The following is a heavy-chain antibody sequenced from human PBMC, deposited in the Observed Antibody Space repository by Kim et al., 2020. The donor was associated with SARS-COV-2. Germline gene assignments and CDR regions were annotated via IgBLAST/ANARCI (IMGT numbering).Heavy chain of an antibody. Sequence: SETLSLTCAVSGGSLTTYYWSWIRQPAGKGLEWIGRIYSSGSTNYNPSLGSRVTMSVDTTKNQFSLKLSSVTAADTAVSFCARENCGGDCSLFDYCGQGT. CDR3: ARENCGGDCSLFDY. J-gene: IGHJ4*02. D-gene: IGHD2-21*02. CDR1: GGSLTTYY. CDR2: IYSSGST. V-gene: IGHV4-4*07.